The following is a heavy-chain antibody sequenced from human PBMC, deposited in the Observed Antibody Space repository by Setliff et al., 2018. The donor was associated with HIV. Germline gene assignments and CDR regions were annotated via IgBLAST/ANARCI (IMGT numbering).Heavy chain of an antibody. V-gene: IGHV4-34*01. CDR1: GGSFNDYY. Sequence: PSETLSLTCAVYGGSFNDYYWTWIRQPPGRGLEWIGYISNSGSTYYNPSLKGRLTISVDPSKNHFSLNLTSVTAADTAVYYCAKTIGRYFDIFDNWGQGTLVTVS. J-gene: IGHJ4*02. CDR3: AKTIGRYFDIFDN. D-gene: IGHD3-9*01. CDR2: ISNSGST.